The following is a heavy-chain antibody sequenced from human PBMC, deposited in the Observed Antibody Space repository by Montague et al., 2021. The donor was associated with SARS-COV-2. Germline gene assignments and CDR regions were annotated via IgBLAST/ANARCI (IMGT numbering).Heavy chain of an antibody. CDR2: INHSGST. V-gene: IGHV4-34*01. CDR1: GGSFSGYY. Sequence: SETLSLTCAVYGGSFSGYYWSWIRQPPGKGLEWIGEINHSGSTNYNPSLKSRVTISIDTSKNQFSLKLSSVTAADTAVYYCASLTLGYCSSTSCYSDWFGPWGQGTLVIVST. CDR3: ASLTLGYCSSTSCYSDWFGP. J-gene: IGHJ5*02. D-gene: IGHD2-2*02.